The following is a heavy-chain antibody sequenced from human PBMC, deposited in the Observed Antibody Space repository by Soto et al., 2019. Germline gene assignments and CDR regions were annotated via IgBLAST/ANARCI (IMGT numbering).Heavy chain of an antibody. Sequence: SQTLSLTCAISGDSVSSNSAAWNWIRQSPSRGLEWLGRTYYRSKWYNDYAVSVKSRIAINPDTSKNQFSLQLNSVTPEDTAVYYCARDKSIVTMVRGVTVRFDYWGQGTLVTVSS. D-gene: IGHD3-10*01. CDR2: TYYRSKWYN. V-gene: IGHV6-1*01. CDR3: ARDKSIVTMVRGVTVRFDY. J-gene: IGHJ4*02. CDR1: GDSVSSNSAA.